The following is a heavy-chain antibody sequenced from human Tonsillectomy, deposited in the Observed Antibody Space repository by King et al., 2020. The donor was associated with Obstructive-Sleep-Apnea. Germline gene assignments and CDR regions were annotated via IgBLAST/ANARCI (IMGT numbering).Heavy chain of an antibody. V-gene: IGHV3-30*18. Sequence: VQLVESGGGVVQPGRSLRLSCAASGFTFSSYGMHWVRQAPGKGLEWVAVISYDGSNKYYADSVKGRFTISRDNSKNTLYLQMNSLRAEDTAVYYCAKDYDSSGYYPTPFDYWGQRTLVTVSS. CDR1: GFTFSSYG. D-gene: IGHD3-22*01. CDR3: AKDYDSSGYYPTPFDY. J-gene: IGHJ4*02. CDR2: ISYDGSNK.